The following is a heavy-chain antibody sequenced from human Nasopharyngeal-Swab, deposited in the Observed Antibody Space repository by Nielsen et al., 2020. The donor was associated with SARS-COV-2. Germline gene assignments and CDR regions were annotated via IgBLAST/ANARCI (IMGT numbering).Heavy chain of an antibody. Sequence: SETLSLTCNVSGGSIGGDNYYWGWIRQPPGTGLEWIGYIYYPGDTYYNPSLKSRLTMSVDTSKKQFSLRLSSVTAADTAIYYCARRGGFSGSYGMDVWGQGTTVTVSS. CDR2: IYYPGDT. D-gene: IGHD5-12*01. V-gene: IGHV4-39*01. CDR1: GGSIGGDNYY. CDR3: ARRGGFSGSYGMDV. J-gene: IGHJ6*02.